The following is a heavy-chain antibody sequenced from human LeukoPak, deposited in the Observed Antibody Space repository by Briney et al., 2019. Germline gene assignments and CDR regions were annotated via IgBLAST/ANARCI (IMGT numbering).Heavy chain of an antibody. CDR1: GFTFSSAW. Sequence: GSLKLSCAASGFTFSSAWMSWGRQAPGKGLEWVGRIKTKTDGGTTDYAAPVKGRFTISRDDSKDTLYLQMNSLTTEDTAVYYCITRPNPVGYWGQGTLVTVSS. J-gene: IGHJ4*02. V-gene: IGHV3-15*01. CDR3: ITRPNPVGY. D-gene: IGHD1-26*01. CDR2: IKTKTDGGTT.